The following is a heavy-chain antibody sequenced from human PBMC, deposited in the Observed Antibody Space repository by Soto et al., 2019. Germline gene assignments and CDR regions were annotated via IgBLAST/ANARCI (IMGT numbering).Heavy chain of an antibody. CDR1: GFTFSDYY. D-gene: IGHD1-26*01. J-gene: IGHJ4*02. CDR3: ARGTGGSYDF. V-gene: IGHV3-72*01. CDR2: TRNKANSYTT. Sequence: GESLKISCAASGFTFSDYYMDWVRQLPGKGLEWVGRTRNKANSYTTEYAPSVKGRFTISRHDLEDSMFLQLNSLKTEDTAVYYCARGTGGSYDFWGQGALVTVSS.